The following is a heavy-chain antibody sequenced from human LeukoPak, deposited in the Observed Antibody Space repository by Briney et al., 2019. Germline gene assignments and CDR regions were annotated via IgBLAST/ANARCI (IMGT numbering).Heavy chain of an antibody. J-gene: IGHJ4*02. Sequence: GGSLRLSCAASGFPFSSYGMHWVRQAPGKGLEWVSTISGSAGETYYADSVKGRFTISRDNSKNTLFLQMNSLRAEDTAVYYCAAFDFDYWGQGTLVTVSS. D-gene: IGHD2/OR15-2a*01. CDR3: AAFDFDY. CDR1: GFPFSSYG. CDR2: ISGSAGET. V-gene: IGHV3-23*01.